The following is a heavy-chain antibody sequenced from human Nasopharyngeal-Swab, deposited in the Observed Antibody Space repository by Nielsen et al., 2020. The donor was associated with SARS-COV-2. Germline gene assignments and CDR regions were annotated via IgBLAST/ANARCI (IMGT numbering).Heavy chain of an antibody. CDR3: ARGYSSGWYPFDY. V-gene: IGHV4-39*07. J-gene: IGHJ4*02. D-gene: IGHD6-19*01. CDR2: IYYSGST. CDR1: GGSISSSSYY. Sequence: GALRLSCNVSGGSISSSSYYWGWIRQPPGKGLEWIGSIYYSGSTYYNPSLKSRVTISVDTSKNHFSLKLSSVTAADTAVYYCARGYSSGWYPFDYWGQGTLVTVSS.